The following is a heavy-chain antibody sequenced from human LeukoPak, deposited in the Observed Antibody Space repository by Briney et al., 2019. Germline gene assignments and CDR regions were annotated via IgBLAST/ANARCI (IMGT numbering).Heavy chain of an antibody. CDR1: GYTFTGYY. CDR3: ARRSPPWLPNDTDDYYYYYMDV. Sequence: ASVTVSCTASGYTFTGYYMHWVRQAPGQGLEWMGWINPSSGGTNYAQKFQGRVTMTRDTSISTAYMELSRLRSDDTAVYYCARRSPPWLPNDTDDYYYYYMDVWGTGTTVTVSS. D-gene: IGHD6-19*01. J-gene: IGHJ6*03. CDR2: INPSSGGT. V-gene: IGHV1-2*02.